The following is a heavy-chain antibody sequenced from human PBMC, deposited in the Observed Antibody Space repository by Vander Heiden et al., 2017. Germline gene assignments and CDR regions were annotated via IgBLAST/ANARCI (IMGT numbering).Heavy chain of an antibody. J-gene: IGHJ4*02. CDR3: ARGFGVATDY. CDR2: ISYDGSHK. Sequence: QVQLVESGGGVVQPGRSLRLSCAASGFTFSSYAMHWIRQAPGKGLEWVAVISYDGSHKYYADSVKGRFTISRDNSKNTLYLQMNSLRAEDTAVYYCARGFGVATDYWGQGTLVTVSS. V-gene: IGHV3-30-3*01. D-gene: IGHD3-3*01. CDR1: GFTFSSYA.